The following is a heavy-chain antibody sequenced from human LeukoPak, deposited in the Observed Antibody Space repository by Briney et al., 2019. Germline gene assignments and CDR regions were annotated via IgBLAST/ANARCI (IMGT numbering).Heavy chain of an antibody. J-gene: IGHJ4*02. CDR2: IKQDGSEK. V-gene: IGHV3-7*01. CDR1: GFTFSSYW. CDR3: ARDDFWSGYLFDY. Sequence: GGSLRLSCAAPGFTFSSYWMSWVRQAPGKGLEWVANIKQDGSEKYYVDSVKGRFTISRDNAKNSLYLQMNSLRAEDTAVYYCARDDFWSGYLFDYWGQGTLVTVSS. D-gene: IGHD3-3*01.